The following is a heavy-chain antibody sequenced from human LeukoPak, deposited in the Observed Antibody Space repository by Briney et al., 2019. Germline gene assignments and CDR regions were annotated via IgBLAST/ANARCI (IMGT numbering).Heavy chain of an antibody. V-gene: IGHV7-4-1*02. CDR2: INTNTGIP. J-gene: IGHJ4*02. Sequence: ASVKVSCKASGYTFTSYYMHWVRQAPGQGLEWMGWINTNTGIPTYAQGFTGRFVFSLDTSVSTAYLQISSLKAEDTAVYYCVRYRGSGSYFIDYWGQGTLVTVSS. CDR1: GYTFTSYY. D-gene: IGHD3-10*01. CDR3: VRYRGSGSYFIDY.